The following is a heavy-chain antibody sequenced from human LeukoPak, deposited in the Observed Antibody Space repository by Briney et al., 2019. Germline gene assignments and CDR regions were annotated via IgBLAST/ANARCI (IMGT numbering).Heavy chain of an antibody. V-gene: IGHV1-18*01. Sequence: ASVKVSCKASGYTFINYDFSWVRQAPGQGLEWMGWISTYNGNTNYAQKFQGRVTMTEDTSTDTAYMELSSLRSEDTAVYYCATRRPMIVGAFDIWGQGTMVTVSS. D-gene: IGHD3-22*01. CDR1: GYTFINYD. CDR2: ISTYNGNT. J-gene: IGHJ3*02. CDR3: ATRRPMIVGAFDI.